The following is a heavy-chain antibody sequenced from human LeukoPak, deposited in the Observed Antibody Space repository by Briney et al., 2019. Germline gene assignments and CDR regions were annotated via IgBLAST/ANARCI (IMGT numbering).Heavy chain of an antibody. Sequence: GGSRGLSCEASGFTVSGRYRGWVGRAPGKGLGGVSVTDSGDSTYYADSVKGRFTISRDNSKNTLYLQMNSLRAEDTAVYYCARAGWLAPVFDYWGQGTLVTVSS. CDR3: ARAGWLAPVFDY. J-gene: IGHJ4*02. V-gene: IGHV3-53*01. CDR2: TDSGDST. CDR1: GFTVSGRY. D-gene: IGHD6-19*01.